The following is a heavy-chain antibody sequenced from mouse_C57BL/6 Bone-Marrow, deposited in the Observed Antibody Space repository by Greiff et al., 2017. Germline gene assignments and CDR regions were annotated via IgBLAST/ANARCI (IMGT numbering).Heavy chain of an antibody. CDR2: IDPENGDT. CDR3: TGPYYGSSPNYFDY. V-gene: IGHV14-4*01. D-gene: IGHD1-1*01. J-gene: IGHJ2*01. CDR1: GFNIKDDY. Sequence: VQLQQSGAELVRPGASVKLSCTASGFNIKDDYMHWVKQRPEQGLEWIGWIDPENGDTEYASKFQGKATITADTSSNTAYLQLSSLTSEDTAVYYCTGPYYGSSPNYFDYWGQGTTLTVSS.